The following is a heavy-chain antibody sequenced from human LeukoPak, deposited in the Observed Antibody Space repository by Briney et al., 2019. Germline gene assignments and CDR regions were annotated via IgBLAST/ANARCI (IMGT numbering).Heavy chain of an antibody. CDR2: IQQGGSEK. CDR3: ARDPGNSGYVVHDY. CDR1: GFTFGSYW. Sequence: GGSLRLSCAASGFTFGSYWMTWVRQAPGKGLEWVANIQQGGSEKNYADSVKGRFTISRDNAKNSLYLQMNSLRAEDTAVYYCARDPGNSGYVVHDYWGQGTLVTVSS. V-gene: IGHV3-7*01. J-gene: IGHJ4*02. D-gene: IGHD5-12*01.